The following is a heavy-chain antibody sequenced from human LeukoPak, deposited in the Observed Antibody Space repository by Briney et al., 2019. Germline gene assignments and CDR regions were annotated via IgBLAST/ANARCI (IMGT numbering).Heavy chain of an antibody. CDR2: IRSKAYGGTT. J-gene: IGHJ6*04. CDR1: GFTFGDHA. D-gene: IGHD5-18*01. CDR3: AGGPIQLWIHNGMDV. V-gene: IGHV3-49*04. Sequence: PGRSLRLSCTASGFTFGDHAMSWVRQAPGKGLEWVGFIRSKAYGGTTEYAASVKGRFTISRDDSKSIAYLQMNSLKTENTAVYYCAGGPIQLWIHNGMDVWGKGTTVTVSS.